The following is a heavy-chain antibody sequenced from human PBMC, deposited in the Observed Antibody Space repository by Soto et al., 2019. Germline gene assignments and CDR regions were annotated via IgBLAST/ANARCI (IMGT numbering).Heavy chain of an antibody. CDR1: GYTFTRYG. Sequence: ASVKVSCKASGYTFTRYGISWVRQAPGQGLEWMGWIRTSNGNTNYAQNLQGRVTMTTDTSTSTAYMELRNLRSDDTAVYYCARVYYDFWSGYYNYYYYMDVWGKGTTVTVSS. J-gene: IGHJ6*03. D-gene: IGHD3-3*01. CDR3: ARVYYDFWSGYYNYYYYMDV. V-gene: IGHV1-18*01. CDR2: IRTSNGNT.